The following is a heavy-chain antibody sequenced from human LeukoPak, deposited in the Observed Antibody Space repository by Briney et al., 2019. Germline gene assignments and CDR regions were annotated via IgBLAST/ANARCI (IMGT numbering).Heavy chain of an antibody. V-gene: IGHV3-48*03. J-gene: IGHJ3*02. CDR1: GFTFSSYE. CDR3: ARWATMVGGVYDGFDI. D-gene: IGHD3-10*01. CDR2: ISSSGSTI. Sequence: PGGSLRLSCAASGFTFSSYEMNWVRQAPGKGLEWVSYISSSGSTIYYADSVKGRFTISRDNAKNSLYLQMNSLRAEDTAVYYCARWATMVGGVYDGFDIWGQGTMVTVSS.